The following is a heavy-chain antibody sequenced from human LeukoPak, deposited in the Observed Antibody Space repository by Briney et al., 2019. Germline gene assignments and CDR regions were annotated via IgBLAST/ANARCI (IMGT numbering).Heavy chain of an antibody. V-gene: IGHV3-23*01. CDR1: GFTFSSYA. D-gene: IGHD6-13*01. J-gene: IGHJ5*02. Sequence: GGSLRLSCAASGFTFSSYAMSWVRQAPGKGLEWVSAISGSGGSTYYADSVKGRFTISRDNSKNTLYLQMNSLRAEDTAVYYCAKDSSSSWYANWFDPWGQGTLVTVSS. CDR3: AKDSSSSWYANWFDP. CDR2: ISGSGGST.